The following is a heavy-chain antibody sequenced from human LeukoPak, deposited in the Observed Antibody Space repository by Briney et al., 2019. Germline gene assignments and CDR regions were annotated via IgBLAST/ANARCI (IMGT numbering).Heavy chain of an antibody. CDR3: ATPGQWPVYFDY. V-gene: IGHV3-48*03. Sequence: PGGSLRVSCVGSGFNFSSYEMNWVRQAPGKGLEWVSYVGSRGRSIYYADSVKGRFISSRDNSKNSLYLQMNSLRVEDTAVYYCATPGQWPVYFDYWGPGTLVTVSS. CDR1: GFNFSSYE. D-gene: IGHD6-19*01. J-gene: IGHJ4*02. CDR2: VGSRGRSI.